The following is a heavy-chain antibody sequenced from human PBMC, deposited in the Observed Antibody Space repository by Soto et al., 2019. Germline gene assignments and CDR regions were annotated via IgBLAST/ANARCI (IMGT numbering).Heavy chain of an antibody. CDR2: IYYSGST. CDR1: GASVRSGSYY. V-gene: IGHV4-61*01. D-gene: IGHD5-18*01. Sequence: SETLSLTCTVSGASVRSGSYYWSWIRQPPGKGLEWIGYIYYSGSTNYNPSLKSRATISVDTSKNQFSLKLSSVTAADTAVYYCASSSGNSYGYPDAFDIWGQGTMVT. CDR3: ASSSGNSYGYPDAFDI. J-gene: IGHJ3*02.